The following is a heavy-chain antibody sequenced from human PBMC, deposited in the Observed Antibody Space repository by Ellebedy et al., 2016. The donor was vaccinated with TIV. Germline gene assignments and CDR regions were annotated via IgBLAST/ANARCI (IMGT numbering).Heavy chain of an antibody. CDR2: IWSVGNKE. J-gene: IGHJ4*02. D-gene: IGHD3-22*01. V-gene: IGHV3-33*08. CDR1: GFTFGTFG. Sequence: PGGSLRLSCAASGFTFGTFGIHWVRQAPGKGLEWVAVIWSVGNKEYYADFVKGRFTISRDNSKNTSYLQMNSLTAEDTAVYYCARVHCSSVSCFGWDLDYWGQGTLVTVSS. CDR3: ARVHCSSVSCFGWDLDY.